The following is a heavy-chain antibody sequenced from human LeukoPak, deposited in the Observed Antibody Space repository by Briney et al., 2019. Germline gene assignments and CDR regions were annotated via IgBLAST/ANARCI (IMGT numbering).Heavy chain of an antibody. D-gene: IGHD5-18*01. V-gene: IGHV3-7*03. CDR3: ARARRGYDYYYYGMDV. CDR2: IKEDGSEK. Sequence: GGSLRLSCAASGFTFSSYWMSWIRQAPGKGLEGVANIKEDGSEKYYVDSVKGRFTISRDNSKNTLYLQMNSLRAEDTAVYYCARARRGYDYYYYGMDVWGQGTTVTVSS. CDR1: GFTFSSYW. J-gene: IGHJ6*02.